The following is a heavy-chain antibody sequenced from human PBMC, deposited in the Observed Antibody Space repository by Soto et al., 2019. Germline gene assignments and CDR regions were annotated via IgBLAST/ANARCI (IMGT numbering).Heavy chain of an antibody. CDR2: IYPGDSDT. D-gene: IGHD2-15*01. J-gene: IGHJ4*02. V-gene: IGHV5-51*01. CDR3: ARPRGYCSGGSCYQEYYFDY. Sequence: GESLKISCKGSGYSFTSYWIGWVRQMPGKGPEWMGIIYPGDSDTRYSPSFQGQVTISADKSISTAYLQWSSLKASDTAMYYCARPRGYCSGGSCYQEYYFDYWGQGTLVTVSS. CDR1: GYSFTSYW.